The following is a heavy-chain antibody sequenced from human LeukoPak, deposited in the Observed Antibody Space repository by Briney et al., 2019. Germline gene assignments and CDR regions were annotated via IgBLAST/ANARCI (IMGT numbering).Heavy chain of an antibody. D-gene: IGHD4-17*01. V-gene: IGHV3-73*01. CDR1: GFTFSGSA. J-gene: IGHJ4*02. CDR3: TRRLMTTVNDY. CDR2: IRSKANDHAT. Sequence: GGSLKLSCAASGFTFSGSAMHWVRQSPGKGLEWVGRIRSKANDHATAYAASVRGRFTISRDDSKNTAYLQMNSLKTGDTAVYYWTRRLMTTVNDYWGQGTLVTVSS.